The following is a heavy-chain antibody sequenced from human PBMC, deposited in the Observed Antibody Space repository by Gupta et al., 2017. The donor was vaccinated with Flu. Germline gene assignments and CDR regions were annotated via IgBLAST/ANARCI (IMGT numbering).Heavy chain of an antibody. CDR3: AKDWKWNRNIYGMNA. J-gene: IGHJ6*02. V-gene: IGHV3-30*18. Sequence: QTPGKGLEWVADISYNGGDKNHADSVKGRFTISRDNSKNTLYLQMNSLKTEDTAVYYCAKDWKWNRNIYGMNAWGPGTTVTVSS. D-gene: IGHD3-3*02. CDR2: ISYNGGDK.